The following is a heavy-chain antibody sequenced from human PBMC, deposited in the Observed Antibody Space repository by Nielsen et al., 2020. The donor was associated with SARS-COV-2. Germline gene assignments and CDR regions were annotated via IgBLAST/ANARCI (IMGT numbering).Heavy chain of an antibody. CDR2: IKSKTDGGIT. CDR1: GFTFSNAW. D-gene: IGHD5-18*01. Sequence: GESLKISCAASGFTFSNAWMSWVRQAPGKGLEWVGRIKSKTDGGITDYAAPVKGRFTISRDDSKNTLYLQMNSLKTEDTAVYYCTTGRSYGFLAYWGQGTLVTVSS. CDR3: TTGRSYGFLAY. V-gene: IGHV3-15*01. J-gene: IGHJ4*02.